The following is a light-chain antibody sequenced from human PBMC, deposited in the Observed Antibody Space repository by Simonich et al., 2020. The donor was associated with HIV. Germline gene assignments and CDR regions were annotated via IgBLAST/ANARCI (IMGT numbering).Light chain of an antibody. V-gene: IGKV3D-15*01. J-gene: IGKJ1*01. CDR2: DAS. Sequence: EIVMTQSPATLSVSPGERATLSCRASQSVNSNVAWYQQKPGQAPRLLIYDASNRATGIPARFSGSGSGTDFTLTISSLQPEDFATYYCQQSYRPPPTFGQGTKVEIK. CDR3: QQSYRPPPT. CDR1: QSVNSN.